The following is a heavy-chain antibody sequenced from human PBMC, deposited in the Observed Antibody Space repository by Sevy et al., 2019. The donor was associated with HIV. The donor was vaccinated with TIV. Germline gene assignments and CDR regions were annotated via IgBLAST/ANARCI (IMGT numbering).Heavy chain of an antibody. CDR2: ISGTGART. V-gene: IGHV3-23*01. Sequence: GGSLRLSCVASGFTLNSYAMSWVRQAPGKGLEWISDISGTGARTNYADSVVGRFTISRDNSKNTLYLRMNSLRAEDTAIYYCARDGYNWIPFDRWGQGTLVTVSS. D-gene: IGHD1-20*01. CDR1: GFTLNSYA. J-gene: IGHJ5*02. CDR3: ARDGYNWIPFDR.